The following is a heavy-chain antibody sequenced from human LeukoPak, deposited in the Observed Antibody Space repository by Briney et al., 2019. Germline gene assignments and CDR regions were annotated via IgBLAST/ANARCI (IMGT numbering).Heavy chain of an antibody. V-gene: IGHV3-48*01. CDR3: TKDRMATIIGEFDY. CDR1: GFTFSSYS. D-gene: IGHD5-24*01. J-gene: IGHJ4*02. Sequence: GGSLRLSCAASGFTFSSYSMNWVRQAPGKGLEWFSYISSSSSTIYYADSVKGLFTISRDNDKNSLYLQMNSLRAEDTAVYYCTKDRMATIIGEFDYWGQGTLVTVSS. CDR2: ISSSSSTI.